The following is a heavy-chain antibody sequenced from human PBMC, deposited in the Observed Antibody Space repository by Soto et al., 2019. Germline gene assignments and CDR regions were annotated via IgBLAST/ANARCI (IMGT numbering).Heavy chain of an antibody. CDR3: YSVRDYYYYYGMDV. CDR2: IYYSGST. J-gene: IGHJ6*02. Sequence: SETQSLTSTVSGGYIRSSGYYWGWIRQPPGKGLEWIGSIYYSGSTYYNPSLKSRVTISVDTSKNQFSLKLSSVTAADTAVYYSYSVRDYYYYYGMDVWGQGTTVTVSS. CDR1: GGYIRSSGYY. D-gene: IGHD3-10*02. V-gene: IGHV4-39*01.